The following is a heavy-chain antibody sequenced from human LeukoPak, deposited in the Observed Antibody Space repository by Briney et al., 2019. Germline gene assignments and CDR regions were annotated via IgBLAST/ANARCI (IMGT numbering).Heavy chain of an antibody. CDR2: IGSDGKKK. CDR1: GFTFSSYA. V-gene: IGHV3-33*08. J-gene: IGHJ4*02. CDR3: ARGRYSSSWKDY. D-gene: IGHD2-2*01. Sequence: PGGSLRLSCAASGFTFSSYAMSWVRQAPGKGLEWVALIGSDGKKKYYADSVKGRFSISRDNSNNTLYLQMNSLGVEDTAVYYCARGRYSSSWKDYWGQGTLVTVSS.